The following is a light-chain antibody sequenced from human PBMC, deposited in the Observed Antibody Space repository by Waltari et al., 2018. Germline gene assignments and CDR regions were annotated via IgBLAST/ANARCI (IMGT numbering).Light chain of an antibody. CDR2: GTS. J-gene: IGKJ4*01. CDR3: QQYDGEVVT. Sequence: CKARQSVTSIALTWYQKKVGQAPRLLIYGTSSSATGIPDRFSGSGSGTEFTLTISRLEPEDFAVYYCQQYDGEVVTFGGGTKVEI. CDR1: QSVTSIA. V-gene: IGKV3-20*01.